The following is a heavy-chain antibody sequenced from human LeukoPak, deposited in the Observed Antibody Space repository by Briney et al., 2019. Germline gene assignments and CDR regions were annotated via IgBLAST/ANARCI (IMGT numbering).Heavy chain of an antibody. V-gene: IGHV4-61*02. Sequence: PSETLSLTCTVSGGSISSADYYWSWIRQPAGKGLEWIGRIYTSGSTNYNPSLKSRISISVDTSKNQFSLKLTSVTAADTAVYYCAREHPRGEVDDFDYWGQGTLVTVSS. CDR3: AREHPRGEVDDFDY. J-gene: IGHJ4*02. CDR1: GGSISSADYY. D-gene: IGHD3-16*01. CDR2: IYTSGST.